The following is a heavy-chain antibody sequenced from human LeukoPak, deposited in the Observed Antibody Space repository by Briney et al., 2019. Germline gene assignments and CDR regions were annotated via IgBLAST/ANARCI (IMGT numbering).Heavy chain of an antibody. CDR1: GGSISSGGYS. Sequence: SETLSLTCAVSGGSISSGGYSWSWIRQPPGKGLEWIGYIYHSGSTYYNPSLKSRVTISVDRSKNQSSLKLSSVTAADTAVYYCARSNYSYKFDYWGQGTLVTVSS. CDR3: ARSNYSYKFDY. D-gene: IGHD4-11*01. CDR2: IYHSGST. J-gene: IGHJ4*02. V-gene: IGHV4-30-2*01.